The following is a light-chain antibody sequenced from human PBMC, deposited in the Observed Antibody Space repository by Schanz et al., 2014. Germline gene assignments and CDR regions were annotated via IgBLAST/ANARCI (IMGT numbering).Light chain of an antibody. J-gene: IGLJ1*01. CDR3: QSYDSSLSAHV. V-gene: IGLV1-40*01. CDR1: SSNIGAGYD. CDR2: YNS. Sequence: QSVLTQPPSVSGAPGQRVTISCTGSSSNIGAGYDVHWYQQLPGTAPKLLIYYNSNRPSGVPDRFSGSKSGTSASLAITGLQAEDEADYYCQSYDSSLSAHVFGTGTKLTVL.